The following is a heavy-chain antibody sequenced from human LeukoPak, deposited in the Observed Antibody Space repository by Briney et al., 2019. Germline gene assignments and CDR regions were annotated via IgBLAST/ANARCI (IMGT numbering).Heavy chain of an antibody. CDR2: INHSGST. CDR1: GGSFSGYY. Sequence: SETLSLTCAVYGGSFSGYYWSWIRQPPGKGLEWIGEINHSGSTNYNPSLKSRVTISVDTSKNQFSLKLSSVTAADTAVYYCARGGGITLVRGVPPSGHYGMDVWGKGTRSPSPQ. D-gene: IGHD3-10*01. V-gene: IGHV4-34*01. J-gene: IGHJ6*04. CDR3: ARGGGITLVRGVPPSGHYGMDV.